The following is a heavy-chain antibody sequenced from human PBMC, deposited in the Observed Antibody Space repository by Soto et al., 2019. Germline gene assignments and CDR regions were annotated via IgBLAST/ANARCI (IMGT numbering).Heavy chain of an antibody. CDR1: NGSFSGYY. CDR2: IIHGGST. CDR3: ARGPIVATIREYYYYYRDV. V-gene: IGHV4-34*01. J-gene: IGHJ6*03. Sequence: QVQLQQWGAGLLKPSETLSLTCAVSNGSFSGYYWSWIRQPPGKGLEWVGEIIHGGSTNYNPSLTSRLTISLDTPQNQFSLQLTSVTAADSAVYYCARGPIVATIREYYYYYRDVWGTGTTVTVS. D-gene: IGHD5-12*01.